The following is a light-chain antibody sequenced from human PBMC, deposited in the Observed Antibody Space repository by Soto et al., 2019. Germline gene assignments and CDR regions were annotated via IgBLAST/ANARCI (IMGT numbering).Light chain of an antibody. CDR1: QSVSSY. CDR2: DAS. V-gene: IGKV3-11*01. Sequence: EIVLTQSPATLSLSPGERATLSCRASQSVSSYLAWYQQKPGQAPRLLIYDASNRATGIPARFCGSGSGTDFTLTISSLEPEDFAVYYCQQRTTFGGGTKVEIK. CDR3: QQRTT. J-gene: IGKJ4*01.